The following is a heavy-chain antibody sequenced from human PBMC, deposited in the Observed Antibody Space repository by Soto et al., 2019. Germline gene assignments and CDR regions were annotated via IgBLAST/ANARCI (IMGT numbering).Heavy chain of an antibody. D-gene: IGHD3-10*01. V-gene: IGHV4-39*01. CDR3: ATRHLDDPYGGPGGY. Sequence: ETLSLTCTVSGVSISSTPYYWAWIRQPPGMGLEWIGSIDYRRSTDYNPSLKGRVTISVDTSQNHFSLEVRSVTAADTAVYYCATRHLDDPYGGPGGYWGQGTLVTVSS. CDR2: IDYRRST. CDR1: GVSISSTPYY. J-gene: IGHJ4*02.